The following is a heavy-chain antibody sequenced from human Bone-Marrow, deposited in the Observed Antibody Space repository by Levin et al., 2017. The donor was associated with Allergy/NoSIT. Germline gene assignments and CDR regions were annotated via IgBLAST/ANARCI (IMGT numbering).Heavy chain of an antibody. CDR1: GGSIRYYY. D-gene: IGHD3-3*01. CDR2: IYYNGST. CDR3: ARGGTYYDFWRGKDNWFDP. J-gene: IGHJ5*02. Sequence: GSLRLSCTVSGGSIRYYYWSWIRQPPGKALEWIGYIYYNGSTKYNPSLKSRVTILADTSKNQFSLKLSSVTAADTAVYYCARGGTYYDFWRGKDNWFDPWGQGTLVTVSS. V-gene: IGHV4-59*01.